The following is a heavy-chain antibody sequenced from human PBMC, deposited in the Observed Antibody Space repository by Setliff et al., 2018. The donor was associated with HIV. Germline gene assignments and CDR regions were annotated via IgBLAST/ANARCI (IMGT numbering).Heavy chain of an antibody. CDR1: GFTFSSYW. J-gene: IGHJ3*02. CDR3: ARAASYYNFWSGYNPHASDI. Sequence: PGGSLRLTCAASGFTFSSYWMSWVRQAPGKGLEWVANIKEDGSEKYSVDSGKGRFSIFRDNSNNSLYLQMNSLRAEDTAVYFCARAASYYNFWSGYNPHASDIWGQGTMVTVSS. V-gene: IGHV3-7*01. D-gene: IGHD3-3*01. CDR2: IKEDGSEK.